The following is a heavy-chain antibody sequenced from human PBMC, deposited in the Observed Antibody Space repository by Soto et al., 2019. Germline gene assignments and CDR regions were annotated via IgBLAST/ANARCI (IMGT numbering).Heavy chain of an antibody. Sequence: GGSLRLSCAASGFTFSSYAMHWVRQAPGKGLEWVAVISYDGSNKYYADSVEGRFTISRDNSKNTLYLQMNSLRAEDTAVYYLARELPRIGCYYLNPYSSTVMPFWGQGPPVTVSP. V-gene: IGHV3-30-3*01. CDR1: GFTFSSYA. CDR3: ARELPRIGCYYLNPYSSTVMPF. D-gene: IGHD3-22*01. CDR2: ISYDGSNK. J-gene: IGHJ1*01.